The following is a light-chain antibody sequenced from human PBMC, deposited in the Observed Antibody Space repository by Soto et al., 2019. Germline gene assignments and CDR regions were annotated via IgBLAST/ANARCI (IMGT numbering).Light chain of an antibody. J-gene: IGKJ4*01. V-gene: IGKV1-39*01. CDR1: QSISSY. CDR3: QQSYSGPLT. CDR2: AAS. Sequence: DIQMTQSPSSLSASLGDRVTITCRASQSISSYLNWYQQKPGKAPKVLIYAASSLQSGVPSRFSGIGSGTDFTLSISSLQPEDFATYYCQQSYSGPLTFGGGTKV.